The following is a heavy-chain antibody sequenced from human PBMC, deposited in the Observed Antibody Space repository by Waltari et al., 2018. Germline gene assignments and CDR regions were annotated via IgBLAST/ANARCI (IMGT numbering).Heavy chain of an antibody. J-gene: IGHJ4*02. V-gene: IGHV1-69*02. CDR3: ARNYYDSSGYHFDY. CDR1: GGTFSSYT. D-gene: IGHD3-22*01. CDR2: IIPILGIA. Sequence: QVQLVQSGAEVKKPGSSVKVSCKASGGTFSSYTISWVRQAPGQGLEWMGRIIPILGIANYAQKFQGRVTITADKSTSTAYMELSSLRSEDTAVYYCARNYYDSSGYHFDYWGQGTLVTVSS.